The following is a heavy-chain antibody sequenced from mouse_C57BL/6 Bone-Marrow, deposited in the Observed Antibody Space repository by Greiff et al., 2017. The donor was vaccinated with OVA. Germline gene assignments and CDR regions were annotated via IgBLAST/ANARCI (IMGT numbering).Heavy chain of an antibody. Sequence: QVQLQQPGTELVKPGASVKLSCKASGYTFTSYWMHWVKQRPGQGLEWIGNINPSNGGTNYNEKFKSKATLTVDKSSSTAYMQLSSLTSEDSAVYYGARGGNSNYVPYYFDYWGQGTTLTVSS. CDR1: GYTFTSYW. CDR2: INPSNGGT. V-gene: IGHV1-53*01. CDR3: ARGGNSNYVPYYFDY. J-gene: IGHJ2*01. D-gene: IGHD2-5*01.